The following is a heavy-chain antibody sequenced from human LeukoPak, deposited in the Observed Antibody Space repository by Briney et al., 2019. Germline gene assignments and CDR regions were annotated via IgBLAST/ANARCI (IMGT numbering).Heavy chain of an antibody. D-gene: IGHD3-3*01. V-gene: IGHV4-39*01. Sequence: TSETLSLTCTVSGGSISSSSYSWGWIRQPPGKGLEWIGSIYYSGSTYYNPSLKSRVTISVDTSKNQFSLKLSSVTAADTAVYYCARHGAELRFLEWLLAWFDPWGQGTLVTVSS. CDR1: GGSISSSSYS. CDR2: IYYSGST. CDR3: ARHGAELRFLEWLLAWFDP. J-gene: IGHJ5*02.